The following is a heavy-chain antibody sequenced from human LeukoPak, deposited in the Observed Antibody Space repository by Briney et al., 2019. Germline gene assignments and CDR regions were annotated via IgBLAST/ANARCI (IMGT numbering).Heavy chain of an antibody. CDR1: RYTFTGYY. Sequence: SVKVSCKASRYTFTGYYMHWVRQAPGQGLEWMGWINPTSGGTIYSQKFQGRVTMTRDTSISTAYMELSRLRSDDTAVYYCARAAQSSSWSGWFDYWGQGTLVTVSS. CDR2: INPTSGGT. CDR3: ARAAQSSSWSGWFDY. V-gene: IGHV1-2*02. D-gene: IGHD6-13*01. J-gene: IGHJ4*02.